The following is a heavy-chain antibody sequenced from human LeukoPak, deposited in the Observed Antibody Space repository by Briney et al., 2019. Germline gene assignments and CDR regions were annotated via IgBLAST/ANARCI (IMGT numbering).Heavy chain of an antibody. CDR2: IYSGGST. Sequence: GGSLRLSCAASGFTVSSNYMSWVRQAPGEGLEWVSVIYSGGSTYYADSVKGRFTISRDNSKNTLYLQMNSLRAEDTAVYYCARGVETYYYYGMDVWGQGTTVTVSS. CDR3: ARGVETYYYYGMDV. D-gene: IGHD2-21*01. V-gene: IGHV3-66*01. J-gene: IGHJ6*02. CDR1: GFTVSSNY.